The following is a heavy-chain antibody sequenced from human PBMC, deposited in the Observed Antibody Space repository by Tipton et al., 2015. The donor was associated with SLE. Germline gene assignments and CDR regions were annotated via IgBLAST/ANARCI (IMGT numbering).Heavy chain of an antibody. Sequence: TLSLTCAVYGGSFSGYYWSWIRQPPGKGLEWIGEINHSGSTNYNPSLKSRVTISVDTSKNQFSLKLSSVTAADTAVYYCARKGVYYAFWCGYDGAFDIWGQGTMVTVSS. CDR2: INHSGST. D-gene: IGHD3-3*01. CDR1: GGSFSGYY. CDR3: ARKGVYYAFWCGYDGAFDI. J-gene: IGHJ3*02. V-gene: IGHV4-34*01.